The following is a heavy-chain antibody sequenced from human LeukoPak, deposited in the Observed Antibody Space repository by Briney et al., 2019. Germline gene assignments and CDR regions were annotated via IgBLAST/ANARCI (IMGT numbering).Heavy chain of an antibody. D-gene: IGHD1-26*01. CDR3: AREATSSGSYLFGGRAFHN. CDR1: GGSISSYY. Sequence: PSETLSLTCTVSGGSISSYYWSWIRQPAGKGLEWIGRIYTSGSTNYNPSLKSRVTMSVDTSKNQFSLKLSSVTAADTAVYYCAREATSSGSYLFGGRAFHNWGQGTMVTVSS. V-gene: IGHV4-4*07. CDR2: IYTSGST. J-gene: IGHJ3*02.